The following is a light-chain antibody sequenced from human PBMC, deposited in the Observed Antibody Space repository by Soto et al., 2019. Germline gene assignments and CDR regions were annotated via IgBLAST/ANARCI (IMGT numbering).Light chain of an antibody. CDR3: STWDDSLSSVL. Sequence: QSVLTQPPSASGTPGQRVTVSCSGSSSTIGSNNVAWYKKLAGSAPKLLIYENDQRPSGVPDRFSGSKSGTSASLAISGLRPEHEATYYCSTWDDSLSSVLFGGGTKLTVL. CDR1: SSTIGSNN. J-gene: IGLJ2*01. V-gene: IGLV1-47*01. CDR2: END.